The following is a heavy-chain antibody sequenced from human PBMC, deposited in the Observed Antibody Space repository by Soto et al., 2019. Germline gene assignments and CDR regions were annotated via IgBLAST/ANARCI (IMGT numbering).Heavy chain of an antibody. CDR2: IKSKTDGGTT. CDR1: GFTFSNAW. J-gene: IGHJ4*02. V-gene: IGHV3-15*07. D-gene: IGHD5-18*01. Sequence: PGGSLRLSCAASGFTFSNAWINWVRQAPGKGLEWVGRIKSKTDGGTTDFAAPVKGRFAISRDDSKNMVYLQMNSLKTEDTGIYYCAKACEIQLWSPRPDYFDYWGQGTLVTVSS. CDR3: AKACEIQLWSPRPDYFDY.